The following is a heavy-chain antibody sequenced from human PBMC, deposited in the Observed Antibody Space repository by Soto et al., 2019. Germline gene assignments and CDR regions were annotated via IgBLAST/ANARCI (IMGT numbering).Heavy chain of an antibody. J-gene: IGHJ6*03. CDR1: GYTFTGYY. D-gene: IGHD3-10*01. CDR2: INPNSGGT. CDR3: ARDPITMVRGAKYYYYMDV. V-gene: IGHV1-2*04. Sequence: QVQLVQSGAEVKKPGASVKVSCKASGYTFTGYYMHWVRQAPGQGLEWMGWINPNSGGTNYAQKFQGWVTMTRDTSISTAYMELSRLRSDDTAVYYCARDPITMVRGAKYYYYMDVWGKGTTVTVSS.